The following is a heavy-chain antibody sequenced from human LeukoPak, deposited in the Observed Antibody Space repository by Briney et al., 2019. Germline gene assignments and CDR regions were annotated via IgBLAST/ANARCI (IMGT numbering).Heavy chain of an antibody. D-gene: IGHD3-10*01. CDR2: IWYDGSNK. V-gene: IGHV3-33*01. J-gene: IGHJ4*02. CDR1: GFTFSSYG. CDR3: ARESYGSGSYYADY. Sequence: PGGSLRLSCAASGFTFSSYGMHWVRQAPGKGLEWVAVIWYDGSNKYYGDSVKGRFTISRDNSKKTLYLQMNSLRAEDTAVYYCARESYGSGSYYADYWGQGTLVTVSS.